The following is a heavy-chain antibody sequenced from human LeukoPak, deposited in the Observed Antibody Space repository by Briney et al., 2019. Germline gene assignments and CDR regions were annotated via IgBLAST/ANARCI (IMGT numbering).Heavy chain of an antibody. CDR2: IYYSGST. V-gene: IGHV4-59*01. Sequence: SETLSLTCTVSGGSISSYYWSWIRQPPGKGLEWIGYIYYSGSTNYNPSLKSRVTISVDTSKNQFSLKLSSVTAADTAVYYCARADLLSGSLPIWGQGTMVTVSS. CDR3: ARADLLSGSLPI. J-gene: IGHJ3*02. CDR1: GGSISSYY. D-gene: IGHD1-26*01.